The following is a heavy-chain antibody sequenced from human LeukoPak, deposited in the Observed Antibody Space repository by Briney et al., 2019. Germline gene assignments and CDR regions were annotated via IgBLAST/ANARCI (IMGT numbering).Heavy chain of an antibody. D-gene: IGHD4-11*01. CDR3: ARAYRPQDYYYYYMDV. V-gene: IGHV4-59*01. CDR1: GGSISSYY. CDR2: IYYSGST. J-gene: IGHJ6*03. Sequence: RTSETLSLTCTVSGGSISSYYWSWIRQPPGKGLEWIGYIYYSGSTNYNPSLKSRVTISVDTSKNQFSLKLSSVTAADTAVYYCARAYRPQDYYYYYMDVWGKGTTVTVSS.